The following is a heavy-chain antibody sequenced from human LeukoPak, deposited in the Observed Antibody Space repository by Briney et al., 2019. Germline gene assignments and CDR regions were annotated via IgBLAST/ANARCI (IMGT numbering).Heavy chain of an antibody. CDR2: IYTSGST. D-gene: IGHD2-2*01. J-gene: IGHJ6*02. V-gene: IGHV4-4*07. Sequence: PSETLPLTCTVSGGSISSYYWSWIRQPAGKGLEWIGRIYTSGSTNYNPSLKSRVTMSVDTSKNQFSLKLSSVTAADTAVYYCARSYCSSTSCYFYYGMDVWGQGTTVTVSS. CDR3: ARSYCSSTSCYFYYGMDV. CDR1: GGSISSYY.